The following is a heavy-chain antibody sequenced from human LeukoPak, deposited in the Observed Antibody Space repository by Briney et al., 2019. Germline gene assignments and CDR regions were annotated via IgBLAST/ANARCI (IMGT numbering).Heavy chain of an antibody. J-gene: IGHJ6*03. CDR3: ARQYDSYFYYYLDL. CDR2: LYQPDST. V-gene: IGHV4-38-2*01. D-gene: IGHD2-2*01. CDR1: GYPINNAYY. Sequence: PSETLSLTCGVSGYPINNAYYWVWIRQPPGKGLEWIGSLYQPDSTYYNPSLKSRVTMSVDTSRNQFSLRLSFVTAADTAVYYCARQYDSYFYYYLDLWGTGTTVTVSS.